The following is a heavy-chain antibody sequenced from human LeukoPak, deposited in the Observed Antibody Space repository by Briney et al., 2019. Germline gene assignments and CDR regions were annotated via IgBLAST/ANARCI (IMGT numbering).Heavy chain of an antibody. CDR2: INPNSGGT. CDR3: ARLAVAAVDNLNWFDP. CDR1: GYTFTGYY. J-gene: IGHJ5*02. Sequence: GASVKVSCEASGYTFTGYYMHWVRQAPGQGLEWMGWINPNSGGTNYAKKFQGRVTMTRDTSISTAYMELSRLRSDDTAVYYCARLAVAAVDNLNWFDPWGQGTLVTVSS. V-gene: IGHV1-2*02. D-gene: IGHD6-19*01.